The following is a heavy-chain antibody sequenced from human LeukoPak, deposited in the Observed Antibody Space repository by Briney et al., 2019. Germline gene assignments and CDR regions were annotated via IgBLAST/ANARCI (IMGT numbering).Heavy chain of an antibody. Sequence: GASVKVSCKASGYTFTSYYMHWVRQAPGQGLEWMGIINPSGGSTSYAQKFQGRVTMTRDTSTSTVYMELSSLRSEDTAVYYCARGAAAGTYYYYYDMDVWGQGTTVTVSS. CDR1: GYTFTSYY. CDR3: ARGAAAGTYYYYYDMDV. CDR2: INPSGGST. D-gene: IGHD6-13*01. V-gene: IGHV1-46*01. J-gene: IGHJ6*02.